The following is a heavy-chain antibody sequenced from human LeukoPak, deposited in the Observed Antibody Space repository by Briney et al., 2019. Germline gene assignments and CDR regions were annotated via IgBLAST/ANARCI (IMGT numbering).Heavy chain of an antibody. CDR1: GFTFSDYY. V-gene: IGHV3-11*04. Sequence: PGGSLRLSCAASGFTFSDYYMSWIRQAPGKGLEWVSYISSSGSTIYYADSVKGRFTISRDNAKNSLYLQMNSLRAEDTAVYYCARDSTPLRYYDFWSGYPVVYFDYWGQGTLVTVSS. CDR3: ARDSTPLRYYDFWSGYPVVYFDY. D-gene: IGHD3-3*01. J-gene: IGHJ4*02. CDR2: ISSSGSTI.